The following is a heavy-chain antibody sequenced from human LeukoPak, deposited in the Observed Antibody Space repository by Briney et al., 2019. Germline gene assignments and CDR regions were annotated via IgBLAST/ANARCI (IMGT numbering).Heavy chain of an antibody. CDR3: ARASIIASDFDY. D-gene: IGHD1-14*01. Sequence: SETLSLTCTVSGGSISGYYWSWIRQSPGKGLEWIGYIYYSGTINYNPSLKSRVTISVDTSKNQFSLKLSSVTAADTAVYYCARASIIASDFDYWGQGTLVTVSS. V-gene: IGHV4-59*01. CDR2: IYYSGTI. CDR1: GGSISGYY. J-gene: IGHJ4*02.